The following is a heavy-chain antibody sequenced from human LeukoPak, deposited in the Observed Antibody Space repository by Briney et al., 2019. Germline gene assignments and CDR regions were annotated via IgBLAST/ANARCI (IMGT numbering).Heavy chain of an antibody. CDR3: ARDQTYSSPRYYYYYYMDV. CDR2: IYTSGST. J-gene: IGHJ6*03. Sequence: SETLSLTCTVSGGSISSYYWSWIRQPAGKGLEWIGRIYTSGSTNYNPSLKSRVTMSVDTSKNQFSLKLSSVTAADTAVYYCARDQTYSSPRYYYYYYMDVWGKGTTVTVSS. V-gene: IGHV4-4*07. D-gene: IGHD6-13*01. CDR1: GGSISSYY.